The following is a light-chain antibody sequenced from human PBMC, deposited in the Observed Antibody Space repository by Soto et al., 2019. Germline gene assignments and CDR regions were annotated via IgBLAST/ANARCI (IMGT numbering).Light chain of an antibody. V-gene: IGLV2-14*01. CDR1: SSDVGNYKY. Sequence: QSALTQPASVSGSPGQSITISCTGTSSDVGNYKYVSWYQQHPGKAPKLMIYEVSNWPSGVSNRFSGSKSGNTASLTISGLQAEDETDYYCFSYKSSGTYVFGTGTKVTLL. J-gene: IGLJ1*01. CDR3: FSYKSSGTYV. CDR2: EVS.